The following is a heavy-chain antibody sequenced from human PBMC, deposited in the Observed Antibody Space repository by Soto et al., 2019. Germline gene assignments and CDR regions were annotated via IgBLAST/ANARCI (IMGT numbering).Heavy chain of an antibody. CDR1: GFTFSTYW. CDR2: IKQDGSEK. Sequence: GGSLRLSCAASGFTFSTYWMIWVRQAPGKGLEWVANIKQDGSEKYYVDSVKGRFAISRDNAKDSLFLQMNNLRAEDTAVYYCVRDWSTFWGMDVWGQGTTVTVSS. V-gene: IGHV3-7*01. J-gene: IGHJ6*02. CDR3: VRDWSTFWGMDV.